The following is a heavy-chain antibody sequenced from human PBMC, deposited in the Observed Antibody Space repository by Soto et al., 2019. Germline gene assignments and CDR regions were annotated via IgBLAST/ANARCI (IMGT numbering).Heavy chain of an antibody. D-gene: IGHD2-15*01. CDR2: MNPNSGNT. V-gene: IGHV1-8*02. CDR1: GYTFTSYG. CDR3: ARFGWWLVGSVDV. Sequence: ASVKVSCKASGYTFTSYGISWVRQATGQGLEWMGWMNPNSGNTDYAQKFQGRVTMTRNTSISTAYMELSSLRSEDTAVYYCARFGWWLVGSVDVWGQGTTVTVSS. J-gene: IGHJ6*02.